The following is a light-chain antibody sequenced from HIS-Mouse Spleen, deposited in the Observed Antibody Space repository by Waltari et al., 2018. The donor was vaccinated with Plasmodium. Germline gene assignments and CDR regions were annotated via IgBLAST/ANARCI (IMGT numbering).Light chain of an antibody. CDR3: YSTDSSGNHRV. Sequence: SYELTQPPSVSVSPGQTARITCSGDALPKKYAYWYQQKSGQAPVLGIYADSKRPSGIPGSFSGSSSGTMASLTISGAQVEDEADYYCYSTDSSGNHRVFGGGTKLTVL. V-gene: IGLV3-10*01. CDR2: ADS. CDR1: ALPKKY. J-gene: IGLJ3*02.